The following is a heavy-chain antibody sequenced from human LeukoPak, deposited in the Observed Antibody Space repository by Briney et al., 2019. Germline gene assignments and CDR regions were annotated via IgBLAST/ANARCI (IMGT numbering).Heavy chain of an antibody. CDR2: IGTAGDT. J-gene: IGHJ4*02. V-gene: IGHV3-13*04. CDR3: ARGADTHFDY. CDR1: GFTFSNYD. Sequence: GGSLRLSCVASGFTFSNYDMHWVRQATGKGLEWVSAIGTAGDTYYQGSVRGRFTMSRENAKNSLYLQMNSLTAGDTAVYYCARGADTHFDYWGQGILVTVSS. D-gene: IGHD2-15*01.